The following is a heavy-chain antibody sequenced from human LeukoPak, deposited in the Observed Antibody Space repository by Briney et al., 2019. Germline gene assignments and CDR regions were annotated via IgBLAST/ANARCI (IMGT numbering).Heavy chain of an antibody. J-gene: IGHJ4*02. CDR3: ALGYNDIWAR. V-gene: IGHV4-4*02. CDR2: INHSGST. D-gene: IGHD5-24*01. Sequence: SETLSLTCAVSSGSISSSNWWSWVRQPPGKGLEWIGEINHSGSTHYTPSLKSRVTISVDTSDNQFSLKVISVTAADAAVYYCALGYNDIWARWGRGTLVTVSS. CDR1: SGSISSSNW.